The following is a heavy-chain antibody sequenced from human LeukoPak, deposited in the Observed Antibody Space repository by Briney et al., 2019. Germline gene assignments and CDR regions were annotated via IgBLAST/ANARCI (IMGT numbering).Heavy chain of an antibody. V-gene: IGHV3-7*01. D-gene: IGHD3-16*01. CDR3: VRQMIRFWFDP. CDR2: INPDGTQK. Sequence: GGSLRLSCAASGFTFSLYWMTWVRQSPGKGLEWVADINPDGTQKYSVDSLKGRFTISRDNAKNSLFLHLNSLRVDDTATYYCVRQMIRFWFDPRGQGTRVTVSS. CDR1: GFTFSLYW. J-gene: IGHJ5*02.